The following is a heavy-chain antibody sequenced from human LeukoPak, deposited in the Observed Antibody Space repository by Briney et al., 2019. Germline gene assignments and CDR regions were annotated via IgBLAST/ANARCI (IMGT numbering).Heavy chain of an antibody. V-gene: IGHV1-24*01. J-gene: IGHJ3*02. Sequence: ASVKVSCKVSGYTLTELSMHWVRQAPGKGLEWMGGFDPEDGETIYAQKFQGRVTMTEDTSTDTAYMELSSLRSEDTAVYYCATGFWDSGNDYSNYVAFDIWGQGTMVTVSS. CDR1: GYTLTELS. D-gene: IGHD4-11*01. CDR2: FDPEDGET. CDR3: ATGFWDSGNDYSNYVAFDI.